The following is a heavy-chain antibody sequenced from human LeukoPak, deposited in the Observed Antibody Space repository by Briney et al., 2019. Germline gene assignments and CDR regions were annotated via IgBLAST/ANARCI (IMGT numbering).Heavy chain of an antibody. CDR2: IYYSGST. J-gene: IGHJ5*02. Sequence: PSETLSLTCTVSGGSISSSSYYWGWIRQPPGTGLEWIGSIYYSGSTYYNPSLKSRVTISVDTSKNQFSLKLSSVTAADTAVYYCARVTVAGMVRWFDPWGQGTLVTVSS. CDR3: ARVTVAGMVRWFDP. V-gene: IGHV4-39*07. CDR1: GGSISSSSYY. D-gene: IGHD6-19*01.